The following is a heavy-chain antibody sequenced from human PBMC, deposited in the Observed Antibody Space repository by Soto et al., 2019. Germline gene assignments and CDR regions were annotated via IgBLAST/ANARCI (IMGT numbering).Heavy chain of an antibody. CDR2: ISYDGSNK. J-gene: IGHJ4*02. V-gene: IGHV3-30*03. Sequence: GGSLRLSCAASGFTFSSYGMHWVRQAPGKGLEWVAVISYDGSNKYYADSVKGRFTISRDNSKNTLYLQMNSMRAEAKAVYYCASEADGYNDYWGQGTLVTVSS. D-gene: IGHD5-12*01. CDR3: ASEADGYNDY. CDR1: GFTFSSYG.